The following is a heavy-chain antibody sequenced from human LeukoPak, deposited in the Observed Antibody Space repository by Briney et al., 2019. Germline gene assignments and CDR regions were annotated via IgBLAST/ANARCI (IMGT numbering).Heavy chain of an antibody. CDR3: ARSTWDTRGPYYFDY. D-gene: IGHD2/OR15-2a*01. V-gene: IGHV1-2*02. CDR2: INPNSGGT. Sequence: ASVKVSFKASGYTFTGYYMHWVRQAPGQGLEWMGWINPNSGGTNYAQKFQGRVTMTRDTSISTAYMELSRLRSDDTAVYYCARSTWDTRGPYYFDYWGQGTLVTVSS. CDR1: GYTFTGYY. J-gene: IGHJ4*02.